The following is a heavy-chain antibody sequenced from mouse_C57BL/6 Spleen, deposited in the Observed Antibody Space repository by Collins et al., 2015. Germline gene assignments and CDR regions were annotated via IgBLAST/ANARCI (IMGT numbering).Heavy chain of an antibody. CDR2: IYPGNSDT. CDR3: TRGGIWDYDWFAY. D-gene: IGHD2-4*01. J-gene: IGHJ3*01. V-gene: IGHV1-5*01. Sequence: MHWVKQRPGQGLEWIGAIYPGNSDTSYNQKFKGKAKLTAVTSASTAYMELSSLTNEDSAVYYCTRGGIWDYDWFAYWGQGTLVTVSA.